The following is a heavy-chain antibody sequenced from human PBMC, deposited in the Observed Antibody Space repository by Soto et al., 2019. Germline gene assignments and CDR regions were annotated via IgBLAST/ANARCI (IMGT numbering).Heavy chain of an antibody. Sequence: QVQLVESGGGVVQPGRSLRLSCAASGFTFSSYGMHWVRQAPDKGLEWVAVISYDGSNKYYADSVKGRFTISRDNSKNTLYLQMNSLGAEDTAVYYCAKDAPGWELLRRHYFDYWGQGTLVTVSS. D-gene: IGHD1-26*01. J-gene: IGHJ4*02. V-gene: IGHV3-30*18. CDR2: ISYDGSNK. CDR3: AKDAPGWELLRRHYFDY. CDR1: GFTFSSYG.